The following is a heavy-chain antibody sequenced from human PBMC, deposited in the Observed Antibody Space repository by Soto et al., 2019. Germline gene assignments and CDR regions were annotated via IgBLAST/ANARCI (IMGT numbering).Heavy chain of an antibody. J-gene: IGHJ5*02. V-gene: IGHV4-34*01. Sequence: QVQLQQWGAGLLKPSETLSLTCAVYGGSFSGYYWSWIRQPPGKGLEWIGEINHSGSTNYNPSLKRRVTISVDTSKNQFSLKLSSVTAADTAVYYCARVPIGCGGDCYTNWFDPWGQGTLVTVSS. CDR3: ARVPIGCGGDCYTNWFDP. D-gene: IGHD2-21*02. CDR2: INHSGST. CDR1: GGSFSGYY.